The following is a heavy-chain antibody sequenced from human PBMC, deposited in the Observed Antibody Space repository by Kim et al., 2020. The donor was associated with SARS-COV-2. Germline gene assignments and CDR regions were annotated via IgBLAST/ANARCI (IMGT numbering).Heavy chain of an antibody. J-gene: IGHJ2*01. Sequence: GGSLRLSCAASGFNFNTYWMSWVRQVPGKGPEWVANVKKDGSDKYYGDFVKGRLTISKDNAKNSVYLQMNNLRAEDTAVYYCARVGSGWPYWYFDLWGRG. V-gene: IGHV3-7*05. CDR2: VKKDGSDK. CDR3: ARVGSGWPYWYFDL. CDR1: GFNFNTYW. D-gene: IGHD6-19*01.